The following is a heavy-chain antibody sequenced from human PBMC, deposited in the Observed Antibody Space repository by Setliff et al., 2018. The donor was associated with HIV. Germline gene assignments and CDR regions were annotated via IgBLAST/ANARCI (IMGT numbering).Heavy chain of an antibody. V-gene: IGHV4-34*01. CDR2: INHSGTT. D-gene: IGHD2-2*01. Sequence: SETLSLTCAVYGASFRNYFWNWIRQPPGKGLEWIGEINHSGTTNYSPSLQSRVSMSIDTSKSQFSLNLTSVTAADTAIYYCARGNYHDTSPLPLDHWGQGKLVTVSS. CDR1: GASFRNYF. CDR3: ARGNYHDTSPLPLDH. J-gene: IGHJ5*02.